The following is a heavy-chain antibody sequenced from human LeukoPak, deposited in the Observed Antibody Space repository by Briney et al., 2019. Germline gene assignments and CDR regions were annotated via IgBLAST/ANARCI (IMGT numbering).Heavy chain of an antibody. CDR3: VKEYHSRGFGAFFDY. V-gene: IGHV3-30*18. Sequence: GGSLRLSCSASKFTFSHYGMQWVRQAPDRGLEWVAVISTDGGIKIYADSVKGRFTLSRDNSTNTVDLQMNSLRPEDTAIYYCVKEYHSRGFGAFFDYWGQGALVTVSS. CDR2: ISTDGGIK. CDR1: KFTFSHYG. J-gene: IGHJ4*02. D-gene: IGHD3-3*01.